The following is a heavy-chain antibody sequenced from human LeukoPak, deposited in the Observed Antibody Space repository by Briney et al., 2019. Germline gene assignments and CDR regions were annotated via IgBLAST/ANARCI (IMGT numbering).Heavy chain of an antibody. CDR2: INPTGGST. J-gene: IGHJ5*02. Sequence: ASVRVSCKASGYAFTSYYMHWVRQAPGQGLEWMGLINPTGGSTGYAQKFQGRVTMTRDMSTSTDYMELSSLRSEDTAIYYCARDNSVGDNAWWFDPWGQGTLVTVSS. CDR3: ARDNSVGDNAWWFDP. V-gene: IGHV1-46*01. CDR1: GYAFTSYY. D-gene: IGHD1-26*01.